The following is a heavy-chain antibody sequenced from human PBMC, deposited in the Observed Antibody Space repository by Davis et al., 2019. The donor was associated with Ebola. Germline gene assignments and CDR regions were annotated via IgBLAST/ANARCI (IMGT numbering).Heavy chain of an antibody. CDR1: GFSFSTYG. Sequence: PGGSLRLSCAASGFSFSTYGMHWVRQPPDRGLDWVAYIRYDGSKKSYADSVKGRFTISRDNSKNTLYLQMNSLIAEDTAIYYCARYYYDSRGFDYWGQGTLVTVSS. D-gene: IGHD3-22*01. CDR2: IRYDGSKK. J-gene: IGHJ4*02. V-gene: IGHV3-30*02. CDR3: ARYYYDSRGFDY.